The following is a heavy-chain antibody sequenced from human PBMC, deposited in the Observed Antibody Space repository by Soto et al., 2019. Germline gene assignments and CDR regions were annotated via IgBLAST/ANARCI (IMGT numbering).Heavy chain of an antibody. CDR1: GGSIDTYY. CDR3: ARDRGIRGIIWYYGMDV. V-gene: IGHV4-59*01. D-gene: IGHD3-10*01. CDR2: IYYSGST. J-gene: IGHJ6*02. Sequence: QVQLQESGPGLVKPSETLSLTCSVSGGSIDTYYWSWIRQPPGRGLEWIGYIYYSGSTKYNPSLKRRVSMSADRSNNQVSLRLSSVTAADTAVYYCARDRGIRGIIWYYGMDVWGQGTTVTVSS.